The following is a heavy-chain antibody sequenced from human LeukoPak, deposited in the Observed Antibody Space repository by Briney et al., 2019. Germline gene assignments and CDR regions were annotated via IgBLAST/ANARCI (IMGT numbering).Heavy chain of an antibody. CDR2: ISGSGVNT. J-gene: IGHJ3*02. Sequence: GGSLRLSRAASGFTFKSYAMSSGRQAPGKGVERGSTISGSGVNTHYADSVHGWFTISSENSKNTLYLQMNRLRDEDTAVYYCARDRELYSHQDAFDIWGQGTMVTVSS. CDR3: ARDRELYSHQDAFDI. D-gene: IGHD4-11*01. V-gene: IGHV3-23*01. CDR1: GFTFKSYA.